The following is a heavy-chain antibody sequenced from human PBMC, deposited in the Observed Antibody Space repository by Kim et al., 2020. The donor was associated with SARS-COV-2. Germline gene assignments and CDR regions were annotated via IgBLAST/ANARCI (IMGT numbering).Heavy chain of an antibody. J-gene: IGHJ6*02. Sequence: GGSLRLSCAASGFTFSSYGMHWVRQAPGKGLEWVAVISYDGSNKYYADSVKGRFTISRDNSKNTLYLQMNSLRAEDTAVYYCAKDLWAFRWIAVAGPRRGDYYYGMDVWGQGTTVTVSS. CDR3: AKDLWAFRWIAVAGPRRGDYYYGMDV. D-gene: IGHD6-19*01. V-gene: IGHV3-30*18. CDR1: GFTFSSYG. CDR2: ISYDGSNK.